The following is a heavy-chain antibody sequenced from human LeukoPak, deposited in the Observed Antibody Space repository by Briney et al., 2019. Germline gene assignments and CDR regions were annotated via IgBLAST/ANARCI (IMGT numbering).Heavy chain of an antibody. J-gene: IGHJ4*02. D-gene: IGHD1/OR15-1a*01. V-gene: IGHV4-30-4*08. Sequence: MTSGTLSLTRTVSGGSISRSGYYWTWFRQPPGKGLEWIGYVYYNGDTYYNPSLNSRLTISLDTPRNQFSLKLSSVTAADTAVYYCTGAPNNHYFDYWGQGTLVTVSS. CDR1: GGSISRSGYY. CDR2: VYYNGDT. CDR3: TGAPNNHYFDY.